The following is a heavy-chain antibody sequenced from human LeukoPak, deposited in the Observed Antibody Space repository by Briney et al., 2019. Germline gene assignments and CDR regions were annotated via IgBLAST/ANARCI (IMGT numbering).Heavy chain of an antibody. Sequence: GGSLRLSCAASGFTFSSYAMSWVRQAPGKGLEWVSGFSGSGGTTYYADSVKGRFTISRDDSKNTLYLQMNSLRAEDTAVYYCANGNRCTSPNCLGYYYFYMDVWGKGTTVTVSS. CDR1: GFTFSSYA. CDR2: FSGSGGTT. CDR3: ANGNRCTSPNCLGYYYFYMDV. V-gene: IGHV3-23*01. D-gene: IGHD2-8*01. J-gene: IGHJ6*03.